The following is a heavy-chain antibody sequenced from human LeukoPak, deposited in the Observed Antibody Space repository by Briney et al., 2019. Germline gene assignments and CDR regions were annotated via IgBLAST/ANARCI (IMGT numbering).Heavy chain of an antibody. CDR2: IYYSGST. CDR3: ARVQRPLDGADY. D-gene: IGHD1-1*01. CDR1: GGSVSTYY. J-gene: IGHJ4*02. V-gene: IGHV4-59*02. Sequence: SETLSLTCTVSGGSVSTYYWSWIRQPPGKGLEWIGYIYYSGSTYYNPSLKSRVTISVDTSKNLFSLKLSSVTAADTAVYYCARVQRPLDGADYWGQGTLVTVSS.